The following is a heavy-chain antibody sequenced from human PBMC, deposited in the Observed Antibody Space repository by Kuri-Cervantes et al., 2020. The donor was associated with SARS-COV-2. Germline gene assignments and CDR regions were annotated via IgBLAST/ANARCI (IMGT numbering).Heavy chain of an antibody. V-gene: IGHV3-23*01. D-gene: IGHD6-19*01. Sequence: GGSLRLSCTVSGFTFGDYVLRWFRQAPGKGLEWVSDISVSGGDTHYADSVRGRFTISRDNSKNTLYLQVNSLRAEDTAVYFCAKVNGILGSAWYGRAHFDYWGQGTLVTVSS. J-gene: IGHJ4*02. CDR1: GFTFGDYV. CDR3: AKVNGILGSAWYGRAHFDY. CDR2: ISVSGGDT.